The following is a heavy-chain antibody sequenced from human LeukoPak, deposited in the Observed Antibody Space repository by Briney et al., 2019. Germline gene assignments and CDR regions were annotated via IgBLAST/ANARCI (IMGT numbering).Heavy chain of an antibody. Sequence: GGSLTLSCTASGFTFSSYSMNWVRHAPGQGLEWVSSISSRSSYIYYPDSVKGRFTISRHNDKHSLYVQMNSQRAEHTAVYHCARGDYDDIGYWVEGRLVSVS. CDR2: ISSRSSYI. CDR1: GFTFSSYS. D-gene: IGHD3-22*01. CDR3: ARGDYDDIGY. J-gene: IGHJ4*02. V-gene: IGHV3-21*01.